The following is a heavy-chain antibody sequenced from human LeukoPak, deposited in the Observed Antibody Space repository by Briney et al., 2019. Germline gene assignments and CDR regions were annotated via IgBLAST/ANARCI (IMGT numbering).Heavy chain of an antibody. CDR3: AKDLYGDYPYGMDV. CDR2: ISGSGGST. Sequence: GGSLRLSCAASGFTFSSYAMSWVRQAPGKGLEWVSAISGSGGSTYYADSVKGRFTISRDNPKNTLYLQMNSLRAEDTAVYYCAKDLYGDYPYGMDVWGKGTTVTVSS. V-gene: IGHV3-23*01. J-gene: IGHJ6*04. D-gene: IGHD4-17*01. CDR1: GFTFSSYA.